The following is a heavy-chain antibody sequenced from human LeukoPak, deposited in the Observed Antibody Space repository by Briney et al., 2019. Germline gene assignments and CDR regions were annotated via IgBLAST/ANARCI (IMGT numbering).Heavy chain of an antibody. CDR3: ARNVRIAAAGTGSSGPDY. Sequence: SVKVSCKASGGTFSSYAISWVRQAPGQGLEWMGRIIPIFGTANYAQKFQGRVTITADKSTSTAYMELSSLRSEDTAVYYCARNVRIAAAGTGSSGPDYWGHGTLVTVSS. J-gene: IGHJ4*01. V-gene: IGHV1-69*06. CDR2: IIPIFGTA. D-gene: IGHD6-13*01. CDR1: GGTFSSYA.